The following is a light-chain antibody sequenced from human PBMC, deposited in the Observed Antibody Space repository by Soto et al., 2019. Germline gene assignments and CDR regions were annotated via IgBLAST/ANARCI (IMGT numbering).Light chain of an antibody. J-gene: IGKJ2*01. CDR2: KAS. CDR1: QSISSW. Sequence: DIQMTQSPSTLSASVGDRVTITCRASQSISSWLAWYQQKPGKAPKLLIYKASSLESGVPSRFSGCGSGTEFTHTISSLQPDDFATYCCQQYNSYSYTFGQGTKLEIK. CDR3: QQYNSYSYT. V-gene: IGKV1-5*03.